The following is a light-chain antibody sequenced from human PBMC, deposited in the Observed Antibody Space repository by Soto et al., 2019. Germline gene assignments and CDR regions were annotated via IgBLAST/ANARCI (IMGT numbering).Light chain of an antibody. CDR2: KAS. Sequence: DIQMTQSPSTLSGSVGDRVTITCRASQTISSWLAWYQQKPGKAPKLLIYKASTLKSGVPSRFSASGSGTEFTLTISSLQPDDVATYYCQQYTCLWTFGPGTKVEI. J-gene: IGKJ1*01. V-gene: IGKV1-5*03. CDR1: QTISSW. CDR3: QQYTCLWT.